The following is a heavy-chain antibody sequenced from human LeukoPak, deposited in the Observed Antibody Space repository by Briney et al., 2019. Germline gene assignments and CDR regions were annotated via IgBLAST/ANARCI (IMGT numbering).Heavy chain of an antibody. J-gene: IGHJ4*02. CDR3: ARLVNYYFDY. D-gene: IGHD2-8*02. Sequence: TGGSLRLSCAASGFTFSSYAMSWVRQAPGKGLEWVSAISGSGGSTYYADSVKGRFTISRDNAKNSLYLQMNSLRAEDTAVYYCARLVNYYFDYWGQGTLVTVSS. V-gene: IGHV3-23*01. CDR1: GFTFSSYA. CDR2: ISGSGGST.